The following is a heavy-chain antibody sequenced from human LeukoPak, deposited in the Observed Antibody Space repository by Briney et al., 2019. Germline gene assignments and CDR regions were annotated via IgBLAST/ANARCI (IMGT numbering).Heavy chain of an antibody. CDR2: IYYSGST. D-gene: IGHD3-16*02. CDR3: ARNLGGYDYVWGSYRYTWDY. Sequence: PSETLSLTCTVSGGSISSYYWNWIRQPPGKGLEWIAYIYYSGSTNYNPTIKSRVTISVDTSKNQFSLKLSSVPAADTAVYYCARNLGGYDYVWGSYRYTWDYWGQGTMVTVSS. CDR1: GGSISSYY. J-gene: IGHJ4*02. V-gene: IGHV4-59*01.